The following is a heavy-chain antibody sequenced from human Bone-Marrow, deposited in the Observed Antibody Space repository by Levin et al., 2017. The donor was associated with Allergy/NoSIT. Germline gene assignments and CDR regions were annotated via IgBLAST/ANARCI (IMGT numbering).Heavy chain of an antibody. Sequence: ESLKISCPVSGGSVSSGSYYWSWIRQPPGKGLEWIGYIYYSGSTNYNPSLKSRVTISVDTSKNQFSLKLSSVTAADTAVYYCASREPSGYYGMDVWGQGTTVTVSS. CDR3: ASREPSGYYGMDV. CDR1: GGSVSSGSYY. D-gene: IGHD1-26*01. V-gene: IGHV4-61*01. CDR2: IYYSGST. J-gene: IGHJ6*02.